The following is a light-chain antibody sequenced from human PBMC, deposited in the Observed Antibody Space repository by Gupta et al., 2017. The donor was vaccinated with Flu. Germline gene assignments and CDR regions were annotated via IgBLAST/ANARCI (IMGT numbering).Light chain of an antibody. CDR2: EVS. CDR1: QSLVYKNGVTY. CDR3: MRGRHPRN. Sequence: VLMAQSSLSLPVTLGQPASISCRSSQSLVYKNGVTYLNWFQQRPGQSPRRLIYEVSNRDSGVPDRFSGSGSDTDFTLKISRVEAEDVGVYYCMRGRHPRNFGQGTKV. J-gene: IGKJ2*01. V-gene: IGKV2-30*01.